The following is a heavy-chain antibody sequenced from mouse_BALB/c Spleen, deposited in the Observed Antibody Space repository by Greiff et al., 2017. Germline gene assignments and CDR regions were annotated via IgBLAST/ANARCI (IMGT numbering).Heavy chain of an antibody. CDR1: GFTFSDYY. CDR2: ISDGGSYT. D-gene: IGHD1-2*01. CDR3: ARDREITTATYFDV. V-gene: IGHV5-4*02. J-gene: IGHJ1*01. Sequence: EVMLVESGGGLVKPGGSLKLSCAASGFTFSDYYMYWVRQTPGKRLEWVATISDGGSYTYYPDSVKGRFTISRDNAKNNLYLQMSSLKSEDTAMYYCARDREITTATYFDVWGAGTTVTVSS.